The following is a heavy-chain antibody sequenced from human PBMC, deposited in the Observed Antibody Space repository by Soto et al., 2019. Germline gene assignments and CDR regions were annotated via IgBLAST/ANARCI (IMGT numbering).Heavy chain of an antibody. Sequence: QVQLVESGGGLVKPGGSLRLSCAASGFTFSDFYMSWIRQAPGKGLEWISYISSGSTNIFYADSVKGRFTVSRDNAKNSLYLKMDSLRAEDTAVYYCARDRNAAGSDYWGQGTLVTVSS. CDR1: GFTFSDFY. CDR3: ARDRNAAGSDY. J-gene: IGHJ4*02. V-gene: IGHV3-11*01. CDR2: ISSGSTNI. D-gene: IGHD1-1*01.